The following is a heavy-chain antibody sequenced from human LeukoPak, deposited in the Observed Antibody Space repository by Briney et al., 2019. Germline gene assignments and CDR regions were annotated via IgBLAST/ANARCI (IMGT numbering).Heavy chain of an antibody. CDR3: ARNPSYSSGWYYFDY. V-gene: IGHV1-69*05. CDR2: IIPIFGTA. D-gene: IGHD6-19*01. CDR1: GGTFSSYA. J-gene: IGHJ4*02. Sequence: GSSVKVSCKASGGTFSSYAISWVRQAPGQGLEWMGRIIPIFGTANYAQKFQGRVTITTDESTSTAYMELSSLRSEDTAVYYCARNPSYSSGWYYFDYRGQGTLVTVSS.